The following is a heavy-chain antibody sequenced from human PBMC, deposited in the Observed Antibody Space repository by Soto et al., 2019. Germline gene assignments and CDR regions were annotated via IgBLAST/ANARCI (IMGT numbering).Heavy chain of an antibody. CDR3: ARSGYSYGYGDAFDI. Sequence: SVKVSCKASGGTFSSYAISWVRQAPGQGLEWMGGIIHICGTANYAQKFQGRVTITADKTTSTAYMELSSLRSEDTAVYYCARSGYSYGYGDAFDIWGQGTMVTVSS. J-gene: IGHJ3*02. CDR1: GGTFSSYA. V-gene: IGHV1-69*06. CDR2: IIHICGTA. D-gene: IGHD5-18*01.